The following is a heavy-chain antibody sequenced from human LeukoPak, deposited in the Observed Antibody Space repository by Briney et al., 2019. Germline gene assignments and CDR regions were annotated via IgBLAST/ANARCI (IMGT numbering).Heavy chain of an antibody. CDR2: IYYSGST. D-gene: IGHD3-22*01. CDR1: GGSISTGGYY. V-gene: IGHV4-31*03. CDR3: ARFHTSGYYRHFDF. J-gene: IGHJ4*02. Sequence: SETLSLTCTVSGGSISTGGYYWSWIRQHPGKGLEWIAYIYYSGSTYYNPSLKSRVTISVDTSKNQFSLKLSSVTAADTAVYYCARFHTSGYYRHFDFWGQGTLVTVSS.